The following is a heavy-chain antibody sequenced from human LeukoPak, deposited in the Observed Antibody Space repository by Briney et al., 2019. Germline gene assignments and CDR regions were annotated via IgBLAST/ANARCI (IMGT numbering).Heavy chain of an antibody. V-gene: IGHV3-30*04. CDR1: GFTFSSYA. D-gene: IGHD5-24*01. Sequence: PGGSLRLSCAASGFTFSSYAMHWVRQAPGKGLEWVAVISYDGSNKYYADSVKGRFTISRDNSKNTLYLQMNSLRAEDTAVYYCARDWMATSHFDYWGQGTLVTVSS. CDR3: ARDWMATSHFDY. CDR2: ISYDGSNK. J-gene: IGHJ4*02.